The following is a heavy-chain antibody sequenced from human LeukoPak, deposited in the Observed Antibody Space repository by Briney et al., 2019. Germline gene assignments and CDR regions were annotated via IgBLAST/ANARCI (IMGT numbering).Heavy chain of an antibody. Sequence: GGPLRLSCAASGFTFSDYYMSWIRQAPGKGLEGVAYINSDSTTVYYADSVKGRFTVSRDNAKNSLYLQMNSLGVDDTAVYYCARLRGLIDHWGQGALVTVSS. D-gene: IGHD3-10*01. CDR3: ARLRGLIDH. J-gene: IGHJ4*02. V-gene: IGHV3-11*01. CDR1: GFTFSDYY. CDR2: INSDSTTV.